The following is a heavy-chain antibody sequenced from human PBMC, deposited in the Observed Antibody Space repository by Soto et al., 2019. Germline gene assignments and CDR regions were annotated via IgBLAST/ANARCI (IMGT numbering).Heavy chain of an antibody. CDR2: IRSKAYGGTT. J-gene: IGHJ4*02. CDR1: GFTFGDYA. CDR3: TSYSSSTTNYFDY. D-gene: IGHD6-6*01. Sequence: GGSLRLSCTASGFTFGDYAMSWFRQAPGKGLEWVGFIRSKAYGGTTEYAASVKGRFTISRDDSKSIAYLQMNSLKTEDTAVYYCTSYSSSTTNYFDYWGQGTLVTVSS. V-gene: IGHV3-49*03.